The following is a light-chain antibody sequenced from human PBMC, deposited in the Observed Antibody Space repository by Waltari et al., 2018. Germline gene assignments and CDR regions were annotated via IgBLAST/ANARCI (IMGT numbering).Light chain of an antibody. Sequence: EVVLTQSPATLSLSPGERATLSCRASQFVSSYLAWYQQKPGQAPRLLIFDASKRATGFPARFSGRGSGKAFTLTISSLEPEDFAVYYCQQRSNWPYTFGQGTKLEVK. J-gene: IGKJ2*01. V-gene: IGKV3-11*01. CDR2: DAS. CDR3: QQRSNWPYT. CDR1: QFVSSY.